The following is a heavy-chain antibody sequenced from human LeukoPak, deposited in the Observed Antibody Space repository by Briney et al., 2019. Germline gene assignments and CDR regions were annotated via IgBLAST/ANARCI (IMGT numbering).Heavy chain of an antibody. V-gene: IGHV4-39*07. J-gene: IGHJ6*03. Sequence: SETLSLTCTVSGGSISSSSYHWGWIRQPPGKGLEWIGSIYYSGSTYYNPSLKSRVTISVDTSKNQFSLRLSSVTAADTAVYYCARGGPYYYYMDVWGKGTTVTVSS. CDR3: ARGGPYYYYMDV. CDR1: GGSISSSSYH. CDR2: IYYSGST.